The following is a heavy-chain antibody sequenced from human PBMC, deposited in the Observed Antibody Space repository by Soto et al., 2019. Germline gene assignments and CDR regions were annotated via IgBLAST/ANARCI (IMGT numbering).Heavy chain of an antibody. D-gene: IGHD6-19*01. J-gene: IGHJ4*02. V-gene: IGHV3-33*01. CDR3: ARFETAAFVSGRSDY. CDR2: ICNDRTNT. Sequence: GGPLRLSCVASGFFLRDFGMHWVRQAPGKGLEWVSVICNDRTNTYQGESVKGRFTISRDNAKNSLYLQMNSLRAEDTAVYYCARFETAAFVSGRSDYWGLGTLVTVSS. CDR1: GFFLRDFG.